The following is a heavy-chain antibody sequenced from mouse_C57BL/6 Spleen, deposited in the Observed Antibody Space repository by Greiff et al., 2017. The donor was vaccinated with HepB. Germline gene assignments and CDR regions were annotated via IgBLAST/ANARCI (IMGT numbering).Heavy chain of an antibody. CDR3: ARRGGLRRNFDV. CDR2: ISYDGSN. J-gene: IGHJ1*03. Sequence: EVKLMESGPGLVKPSQSLSLTCSVTGYSITSGYYWNWIRQFPGNKLEWMGYISYDGSNNYNPSLKNRISITRDTSKNQFFLKLNSVTTEDTATYYCARRGGLRRNFDVWGTGTTVTVSS. V-gene: IGHV3-6*01. CDR1: GYSITSGYY. D-gene: IGHD2-4*01.